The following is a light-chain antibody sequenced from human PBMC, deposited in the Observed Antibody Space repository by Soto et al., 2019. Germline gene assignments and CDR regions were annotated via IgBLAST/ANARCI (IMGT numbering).Light chain of an antibody. CDR1: SSDVGEYNY. Sequence: QSALTQPASVSGPPGQSITISCTGTSSDVGEYNYVSWYQHHPGKAPKLIIYEVRNRPSGVSNRFSGAKSGNTASLTISGLQAEDEADYYCSSYRTGSAFYVFGSGTKVTVL. J-gene: IGLJ1*01. V-gene: IGLV2-14*01. CDR2: EVR. CDR3: SSYRTGSAFYV.